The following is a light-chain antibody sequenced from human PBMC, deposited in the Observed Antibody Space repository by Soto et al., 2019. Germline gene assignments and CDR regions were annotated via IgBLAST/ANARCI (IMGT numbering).Light chain of an antibody. J-gene: IGKJ4*01. CDR3: QQRSNWPST. Sequence: EIVLTQSPATLSLSPGERAALSCRASQSVSSYLAWYQQKPGQAPRLLIYDASKRAPGIPARFTGSGSGTDFTLTISSLELEDFAAYFCQQRSNWPSTFGGGTKVEI. CDR2: DAS. CDR1: QSVSSY. V-gene: IGKV3-11*01.